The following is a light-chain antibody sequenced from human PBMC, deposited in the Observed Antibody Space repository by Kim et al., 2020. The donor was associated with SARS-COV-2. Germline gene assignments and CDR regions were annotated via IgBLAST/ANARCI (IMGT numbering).Light chain of an antibody. CDR1: QSVDTS. CDR2: DVS. J-gene: IGKJ4*01. CDR3: HHRSLWTPT. Sequence: SLSAGETATLSCRASQSVDTSLAWYQLKPGQAPRLIIFDVSRSVTGTPARFSGTGSGTDFTLTISSLEPEDVGLYFCHHRSLWTPTFGGGTKLEI. V-gene: IGKV3-11*01.